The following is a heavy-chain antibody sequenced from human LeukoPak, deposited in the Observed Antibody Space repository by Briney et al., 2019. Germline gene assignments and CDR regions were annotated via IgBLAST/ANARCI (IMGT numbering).Heavy chain of an antibody. J-gene: IGHJ4*02. CDR3: AKASWVSNADAVL. D-gene: IGHD1-1*01. Sequence: GGSLRLSCAASGFTFSSYAMTWVRQAPGKGLEWVSTFTSSGGTTYYAASVKGRFTISRDNSKNTLYLQMNSLRAEDTAVYYCAKASWVSNADAVLWGQGTVVTVSS. CDR1: GFTFSSYA. V-gene: IGHV3-23*01. CDR2: FTSSGGTT.